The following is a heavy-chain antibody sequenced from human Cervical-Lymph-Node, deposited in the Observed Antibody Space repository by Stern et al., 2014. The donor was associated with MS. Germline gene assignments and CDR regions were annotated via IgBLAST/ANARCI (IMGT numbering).Heavy chain of an antibody. CDR1: GFTFNDFA. CDR2: VTWNSDKE. Sequence: EVQLVESGGGLVQPGRSLRLSCAASGFTFNDFAMFWIRQRPGKGPEWVSGVTWNSDKEAYADSVKGRFTISRDNAKTSLHLHMNSLRPEDSAVYYCVKGGPTYYYYGLDVWGQGTTVTVSS. CDR3: VKGGPTYYYYGLDV. J-gene: IGHJ6*02. V-gene: IGHV3-9*01.